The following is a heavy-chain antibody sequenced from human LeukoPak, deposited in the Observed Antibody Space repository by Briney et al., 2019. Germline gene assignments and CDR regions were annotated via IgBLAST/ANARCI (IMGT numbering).Heavy chain of an antibody. CDR2: INPNSGGT. CDR1: GYTFTGYY. J-gene: IGHJ6*02. D-gene: IGHD6-19*01. Sequence: ASVKVSCKASGYTFTGYYMHWVRQAPGQGLEWMGWINPNSGGTNYAQKFQGRVTMTRDTSISTAYMELSRLRSDDTAVYYCARATIAVAGMRVTGAGMDVWGQGTTVTVSS. V-gene: IGHV1-2*02. CDR3: ARATIAVAGMRVTGAGMDV.